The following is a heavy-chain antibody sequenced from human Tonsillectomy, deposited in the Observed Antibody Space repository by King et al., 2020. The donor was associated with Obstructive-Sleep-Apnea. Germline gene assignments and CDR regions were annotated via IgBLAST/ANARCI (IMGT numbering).Heavy chain of an antibody. CDR3: ATGPYESSGCYYPFDY. CDR2: IYYSGYT. V-gene: IGHV4-59*01. Sequence: VQLQESGPGLVKPSETLSLTCTVSGGSISSYYWSWIRQPPGKGLEWIGYIYYSGYTNYNPSLKSRVTISVDTSKNQFSLKLSSVTAADTAVYYCATGPYESSGCYYPFDYWGQGTLVTVSS. J-gene: IGHJ4*02. D-gene: IGHD3-22*01. CDR1: GGSISSYY.